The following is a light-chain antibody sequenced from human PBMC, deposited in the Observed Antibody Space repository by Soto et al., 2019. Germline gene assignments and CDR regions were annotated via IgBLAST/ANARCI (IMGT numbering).Light chain of an antibody. CDR1: QSVSNK. CDR2: DAS. J-gene: IGKJ1*01. V-gene: IGKV3-15*01. Sequence: EVVMTQSPGTLSVSPGERVTLSYRASQSVSNKLVWYQRKPGQAPRLLIYDASTRATAMPGRFSGSGSGTEFTLTISSLQSEDSAVYYCQQYNNWPWTFGQGTKVDIK. CDR3: QQYNNWPWT.